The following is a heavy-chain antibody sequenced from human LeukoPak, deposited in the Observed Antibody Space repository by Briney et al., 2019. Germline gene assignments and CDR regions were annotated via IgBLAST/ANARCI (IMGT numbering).Heavy chain of an antibody. Sequence: GGSLRLSCAASGFTVRSNYMSWLRQAPGKGLEWVAVIYSGGSTYYADSVKGRFTISRDNSKNTLYLQMNSLSAEDTAVYYCAREVARGYFDYWGQGTLVTVSS. V-gene: IGHV3-53*01. CDR2: IYSGGST. D-gene: IGHD2-15*01. CDR1: GFTVRSNY. CDR3: AREVARGYFDY. J-gene: IGHJ4*02.